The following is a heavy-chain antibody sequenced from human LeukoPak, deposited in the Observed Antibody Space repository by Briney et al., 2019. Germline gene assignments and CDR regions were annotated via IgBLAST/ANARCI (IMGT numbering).Heavy chain of an antibody. CDR1: GGSMNNYY. CDR3: ARVGSDGSYCDF. J-gene: IGHJ4*02. V-gene: IGHV4-4*07. CDR2: VYATGTT. D-gene: IGHD1-26*01. Sequence: SETLSLTCSVSGGSMNNYYWSWVRQSAEKGLEGVGHVYATGTTNYNPSLKSRVTMSIDTSKRQFSLKLNYVAATDTAVYYCARVGSDGSYCDFWGQGALVTVSS.